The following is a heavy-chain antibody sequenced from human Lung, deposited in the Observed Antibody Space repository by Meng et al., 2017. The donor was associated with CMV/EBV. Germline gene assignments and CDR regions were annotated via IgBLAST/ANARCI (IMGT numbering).Heavy chain of an antibody. CDR2: MNPNSGNT. Sequence: SXXVPXKASGYTXTTYVINRVGQATRQGREWMGWMNPNSGNTGYARKFQDRVTMTRVTSRSTAYMELSSLTSDDTAVYYCASTPIEVEPDGTKIKGYNNGMDVWXQGTXVTVSS. V-gene: IGHV1-8*01. J-gene: IGHJ6*02. CDR1: GYTXTTYV. CDR3: ASTPIEVEPDGTKIKGYNNGMDV. D-gene: IGHD2-15*01.